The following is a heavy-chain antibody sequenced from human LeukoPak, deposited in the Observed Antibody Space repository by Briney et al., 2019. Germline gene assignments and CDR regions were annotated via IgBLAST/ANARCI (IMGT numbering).Heavy chain of an antibody. V-gene: IGHV1-18*01. J-gene: IGHJ4*02. D-gene: IGHD2-15*01. CDR3: ARVGEYCSGDSCLDY. CDR2: ISAYNGNA. Sequence: GASVKVSCKASGGTFSSYAISWVRQAPGQGLEWMGWISAYNGNADYAQKFQGRVTMTTDTSTSIGYMELRTLRSDDTAVYYCARVGEYCSGDSCLDYWDQGTLVTVSS. CDR1: GGTFSSYA.